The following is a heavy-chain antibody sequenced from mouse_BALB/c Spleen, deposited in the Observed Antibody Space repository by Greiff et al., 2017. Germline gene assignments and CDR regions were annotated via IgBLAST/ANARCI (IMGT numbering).Heavy chain of an antibody. Sequence: VKLVESGPDLVAPSQSLSITCTVSGFSLTSYGVHWVRQPPGKGLEWLVVIWSDGSTTYNSALKSRLSISKDNSKSQVFLKMNSLQTDDTAMYYCARHASYYDYDVGDYAMDYWGQGTSVTVSS. D-gene: IGHD2-4*01. CDR3: ARHASYYDYDVGDYAMDY. J-gene: IGHJ4*01. CDR1: GFSLTSYG. CDR2: IWSDGST. V-gene: IGHV2-6-2*01.